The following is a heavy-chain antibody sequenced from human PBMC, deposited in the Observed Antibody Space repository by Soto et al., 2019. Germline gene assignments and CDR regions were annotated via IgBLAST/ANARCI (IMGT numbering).Heavy chain of an antibody. D-gene: IGHD3-3*01. CDR1: GYTFTSYY. J-gene: IGHJ6*02. CDR3: ARDSQYYDFWSGYSYPFNGYGMDV. V-gene: IGHV1-46*01. Sequence: ASVKVSCKASGYTFTSYYMHWVRQAPGQGLEWMGIINPSGGSTSYAQKFQGRVTMTRDTSTSTVYMELSSQRSEETAVYYCARDSQYYDFWSGYSYPFNGYGMDVWGQGTTVTVSS. CDR2: INPSGGST.